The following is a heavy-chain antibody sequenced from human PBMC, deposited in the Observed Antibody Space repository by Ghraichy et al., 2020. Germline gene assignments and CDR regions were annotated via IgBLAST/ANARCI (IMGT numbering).Heavy chain of an antibody. V-gene: IGHV3-23*01. D-gene: IGHD3-10*01. CDR1: GFTFSSYA. CDR2: ISGSGGST. J-gene: IGHJ3*02. CDR3: APIWFRELFTGNDAFDI. Sequence: GGSLRLSCAASGFTFSSYAMSWVRQAPGKGLEWVSAISGSGGSTYYADSVKGRFTISRDNSKNTLYLQMNSLRAEDTAVYYCAPIWFRELFTGNDAFDIWGQGTMVTVSS.